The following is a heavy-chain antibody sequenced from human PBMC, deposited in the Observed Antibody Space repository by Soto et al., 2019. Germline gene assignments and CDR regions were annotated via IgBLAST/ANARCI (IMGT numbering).Heavy chain of an antibody. V-gene: IGHV3-30*18. J-gene: IGHJ4*02. D-gene: IGHD3-22*01. CDR2: ISFDGSNK. CDR1: GFTFSSYG. CDR3: AKGGFVGPFDY. Sequence: QVQLVESGGGVGQPGRSLRLSCAASGFTFSSYGMHWVRQAPGKGLEWVAVISFDGSNKYYADYVKGRFTISRDNSKNTLYLQMNSLRAEDTAVYSCAKGGFVGPFDYWGQGTLVTVSS.